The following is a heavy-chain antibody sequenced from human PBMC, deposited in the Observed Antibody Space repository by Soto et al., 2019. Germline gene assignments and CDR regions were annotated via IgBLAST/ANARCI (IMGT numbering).Heavy chain of an antibody. D-gene: IGHD4-17*01. J-gene: IGHJ4*02. Sequence: QVQLVQSGAGVKRPGAPVKVSAKASGNPSPSYYMPWGKQAPGQGLEWLGIINPSGGSPSYAQKFQGRVTMTRDTSPSTVYMELSSLRSEDTAVYYFARDSLVVGHTTENAFDYWGQGTLVTVAS. CDR1: GNPSPSYY. V-gene: IGHV1-46*03. CDR2: INPSGGSP. CDR3: ARDSLVVGHTTENAFDY.